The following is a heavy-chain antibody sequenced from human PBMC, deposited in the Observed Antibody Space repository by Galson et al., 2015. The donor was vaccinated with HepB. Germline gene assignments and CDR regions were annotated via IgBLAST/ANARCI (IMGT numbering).Heavy chain of an antibody. V-gene: IGHV4-59*01. CDR2: IYYSGST. J-gene: IGHJ4*02. D-gene: IGHD6-13*01. Sequence: LSLTCTVSGGSISTYYWSWIRQPPGKGLEWIGYIYYSGSTNYNPSLKSRVTISVDTSKNQFSLKLSSVTAADTAVYYCARESSSSWYKDYFDSWGQGTLVTVSS. CDR1: GGSISTYY. CDR3: ARESSSSWYKDYFDS.